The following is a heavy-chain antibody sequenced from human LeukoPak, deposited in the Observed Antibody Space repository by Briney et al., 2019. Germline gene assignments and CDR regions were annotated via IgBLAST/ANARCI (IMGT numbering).Heavy chain of an antibody. J-gene: IGHJ4*02. CDR1: GFTFSSYS. V-gene: IGHV3-21*01. CDR3: ARETPSITIFGVVTLPTADFDY. D-gene: IGHD3-3*01. CDR2: ISSSSSYI. Sequence: PGGSLRLSCAASGFTFSSYSMNWVRQAPGKGLEWVSSISSSSSYIYYADSVKGRFTISRDNAKNSLYLQMNSLGAEDTAVYYCARETPSITIFGVVTLPTADFDYWGQGTLVTVSS.